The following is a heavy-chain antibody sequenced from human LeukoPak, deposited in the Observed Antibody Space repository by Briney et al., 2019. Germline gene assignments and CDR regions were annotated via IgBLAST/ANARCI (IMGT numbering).Heavy chain of an antibody. V-gene: IGHV3-11*06. D-gene: IGHD5-18*01. CDR2: ISSSSSYT. Sequence: GGSLRLSCAASGFTFSDYYMSWIRQAPGKGLEWVSYISSSSSYTNYADSVKGRFTISRDNAKNTLYLQMNSLSAEDTAVYYCARGGSYSYGPFDYWGQGTLSTVSS. J-gene: IGHJ4*02. CDR3: ARGGSYSYGPFDY. CDR1: GFTFSDYY.